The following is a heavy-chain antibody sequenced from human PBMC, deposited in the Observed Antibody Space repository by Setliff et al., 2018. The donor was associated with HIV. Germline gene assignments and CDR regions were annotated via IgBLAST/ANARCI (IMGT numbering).Heavy chain of an antibody. Sequence: GASVKVSCKASGYTFTAYYIHWVRQAPGHELQLMGRIEPSSGGTNYIQKFQGRVTITRDTSIYTVYMELTGLTSDDTAVYYCARQDHSSVNTGSLYAFDVWGQGTMVTVSS. D-gene: IGHD2-8*02. CDR1: GYTFTAYY. V-gene: IGHV1-2*06. J-gene: IGHJ3*01. CDR3: ARQDHSSVNTGSLYAFDV. CDR2: IEPSSGGT.